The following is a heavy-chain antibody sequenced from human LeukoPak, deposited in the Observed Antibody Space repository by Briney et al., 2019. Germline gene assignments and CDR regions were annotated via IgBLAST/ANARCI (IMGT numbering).Heavy chain of an antibody. J-gene: IGHJ4*02. CDR1: GGSFSGYY. CDR2: INHSGST. Sequence: SETLSLTCAVYGGSFSGYYWSWIRQPPGKGLEWIGEINHSGSTNYNPSLKSRVTISVDTSKNQFSLKLSSVTAADTAVYYCARGKKYYYGSGSYPYYFDYWGQGTLVTVSS. D-gene: IGHD3-10*01. CDR3: ARGKKYYYGSGSYPYYFDY. V-gene: IGHV4-34*01.